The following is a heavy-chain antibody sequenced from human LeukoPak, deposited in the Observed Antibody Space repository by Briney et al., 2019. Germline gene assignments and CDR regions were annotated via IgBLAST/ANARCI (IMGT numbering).Heavy chain of an antibody. CDR1: GFTFSSYA. J-gene: IGHJ4*02. CDR2: ISGKSDNT. Sequence: GGSLRLSCAASGFTFSSYAMSWVRQAPGKGLEWVPAISGKSDNTYYADSVKGRFTISRDNSRNTLYLQMNSLRVEETAVYYCAKNLLPKTYDSWGQGTLVTVSS. V-gene: IGHV3-23*01. CDR3: AKNLLPKTYDS. D-gene: IGHD2-21*02.